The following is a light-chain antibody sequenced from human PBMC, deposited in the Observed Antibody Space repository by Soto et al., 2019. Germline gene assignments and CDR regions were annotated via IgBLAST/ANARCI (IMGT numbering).Light chain of an antibody. J-gene: IGKJ4*01. CDR1: QSVTNSY. CDR2: GAS. V-gene: IGKV3-20*01. Sequence: IVLTQSPGTLSLSPGERATLSCRASQSVTNSYLAWYQQKPGQAPRLLIYGASSRATGIPDRFSGSGSGTDFTLTISRLEPEDSAVYYCQQYGNSVTFGGGTKVEMK. CDR3: QQYGNSVT.